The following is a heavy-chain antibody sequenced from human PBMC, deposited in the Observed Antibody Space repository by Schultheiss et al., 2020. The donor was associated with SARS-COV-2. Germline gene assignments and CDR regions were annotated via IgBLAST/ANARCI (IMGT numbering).Heavy chain of an antibody. D-gene: IGHD3-10*01. CDR1: GSSITGFF. CDR2: IYFTGIT. V-gene: IGHV4-59*08. Sequence: SETLSLTCSVSGSSITGFFWTWIRQPPGKGLDPIGNIYFTGITKYNPSLKSRVTISGDTSKNQFSLKLNSVTAADTAVYYCARAARVEQLFSVRGGHLDYWGRGTQVTVSS. J-gene: IGHJ4*02. CDR3: ARAARVEQLFSVRGGHLDY.